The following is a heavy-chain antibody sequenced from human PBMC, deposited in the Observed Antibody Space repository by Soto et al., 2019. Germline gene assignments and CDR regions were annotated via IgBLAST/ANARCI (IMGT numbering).Heavy chain of an antibody. CDR3: ARDRLGFGDLDS. J-gene: IGHJ4*02. CDR1: GFTFNNHA. D-gene: IGHD3-10*01. CDR2: VSSGGGAT. Sequence: EVHLAESGGRLVQPGGSLRLSCAASGFTFNNHAMTLVRQAPGKGLEWVATVSSGGGATYYADSVKGRFTVSRANSKNTVSLHMDSLRADDTARYYCARDRLGFGDLDSWGPGTLLTVSS. V-gene: IGHV3-23*04.